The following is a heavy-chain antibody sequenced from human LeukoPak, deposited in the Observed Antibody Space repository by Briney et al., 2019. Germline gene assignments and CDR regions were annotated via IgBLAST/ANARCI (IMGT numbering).Heavy chain of an antibody. CDR1: GGSISSSSYY. CDR2: IYYSGST. V-gene: IGHV4-39*07. Sequence: SETLSLTCTVSGGSISSSSYYWGWIRQPPGKGLEWIGSIYYSGSTYYNPSLKSRVTISVDTSKNQFSLKLSSVTAADTAVYYCARGPRYNCSGGSCYSVYYYYYMDVWGKGTTVTVSS. J-gene: IGHJ6*03. D-gene: IGHD2-15*01. CDR3: ARGPRYNCSGGSCYSVYYYYYMDV.